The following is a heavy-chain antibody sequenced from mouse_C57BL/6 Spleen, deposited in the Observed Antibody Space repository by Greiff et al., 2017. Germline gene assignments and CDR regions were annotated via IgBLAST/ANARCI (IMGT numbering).Heavy chain of an antibody. CDR3: ARGQLRSRAMDY. CDR1: GYTFTSYW. J-gene: IGHJ4*01. Sequence: VKLQQPGTELVKPGASVKLSCKASGYTFTSYWMHWVKQRPGQGLEWIGNINPSSGGTNYNEKFKSKATLTVDKSSSTDYMQLSSLTSEDSAVYYCARGQLRSRAMDYWGQGTSVTVSS. CDR2: INPSSGGT. V-gene: IGHV1-53*01. D-gene: IGHD3-2*02.